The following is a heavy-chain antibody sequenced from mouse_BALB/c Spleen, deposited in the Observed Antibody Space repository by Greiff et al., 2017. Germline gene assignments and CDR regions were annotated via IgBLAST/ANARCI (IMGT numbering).Heavy chain of an antibody. CDR1: GYSITSGYY. CDR2: ISYDGSN. V-gene: IGHV3-6*02. Sequence: EVKLVESGPGLVKPSQSLSLTCSVTGYSITSGYYWNWIRQFPGNKLEWMGYISYDGSNNYNPSLKNRISITRDTSKNQFFLKLNSVTTEDTATYYCARSYYRYDAWFAYWGQGTLVTVSA. J-gene: IGHJ3*01. D-gene: IGHD2-14*01. CDR3: ARSYYRYDAWFAY.